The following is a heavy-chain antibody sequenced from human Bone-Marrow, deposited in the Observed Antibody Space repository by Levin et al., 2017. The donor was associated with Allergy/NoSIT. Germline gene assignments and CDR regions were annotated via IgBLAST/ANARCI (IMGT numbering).Heavy chain of an antibody. CDR1: GYSFTNYG. Sequence: AAVKVSCKTSGYSFTNYGITWVRQAPGQGFEWMGWINVENGDTNYGQKFQGRVSMTTDTSTSTVYMELRSLRPDDTAVYYCARVARDAFGVVVEYYHYMDVWGKGTTVTVSS. J-gene: IGHJ6*03. CDR2: INVENGDT. V-gene: IGHV1-18*01. D-gene: IGHD3-3*01. CDR3: ARVARDAFGVVVEYYHYMDV.